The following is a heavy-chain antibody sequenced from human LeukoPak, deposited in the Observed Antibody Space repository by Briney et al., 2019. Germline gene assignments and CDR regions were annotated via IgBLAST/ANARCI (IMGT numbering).Heavy chain of an antibody. CDR2: ISSSSSYI. CDR1: GFTFSSYS. J-gene: IGHJ4*02. D-gene: IGHD5-24*01. V-gene: IGHV3-21*01. Sequence: PGGSLRLSCAASGFTFSSYSMSWVRQAPGKGLEWVSSISSSSSYIYYADSVKGRFTISRDNAKNSLYLQMNSLRAEDTAVYYCARDGRDGYNPDFDYWGQGTLVTVSS. CDR3: ARDGRDGYNPDFDY.